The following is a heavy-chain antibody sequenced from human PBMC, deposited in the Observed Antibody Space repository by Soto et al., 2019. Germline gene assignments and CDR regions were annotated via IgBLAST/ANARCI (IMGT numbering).Heavy chain of an antibody. CDR3: ACARHMMTGDSPELYYGMDV. D-gene: IGHD3-9*01. Sequence: SETLSLTCAVYGGSFSGYYWSWIRQPPGKGLEWIGEINHSGSTNYNPSLKSRVTISVDTSKNQFSLKLSSVTAAATAVYYCACARHMMTGDSPELYYGMDVWGQGTTVTVSS. J-gene: IGHJ6*02. CDR1: GGSFSGYY. CDR2: INHSGST. V-gene: IGHV4-34*01.